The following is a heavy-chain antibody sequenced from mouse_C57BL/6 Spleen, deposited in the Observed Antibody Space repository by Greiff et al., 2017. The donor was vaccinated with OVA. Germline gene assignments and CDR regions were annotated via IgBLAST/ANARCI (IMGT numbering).Heavy chain of an antibody. J-gene: IGHJ3*01. V-gene: IGHV1-61*01. Sequence: QVQLQQPGAELVRPGSSVKLSCKASGYTFTSYWMDWVKQRPGQGLEWIGNIYPSDSETHYNQKFKDKATLTVDKSSSTAYMQLSSLTSEDSAVYYCARGYDYDGPFAYWGQGTLVTVSA. CDR3: ARGYDYDGPFAY. D-gene: IGHD2-4*01. CDR1: GYTFTSYW. CDR2: IYPSDSET.